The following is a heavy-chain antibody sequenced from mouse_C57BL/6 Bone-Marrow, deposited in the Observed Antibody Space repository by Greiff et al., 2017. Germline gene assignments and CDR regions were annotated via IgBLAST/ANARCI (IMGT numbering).Heavy chain of an antibody. V-gene: IGHV5-4*01. CDR3: ARDGRLRPYYYAMDY. CDR1: GFTFSSYA. Sequence: EVQGVESGGGLVKPGGSLKLSCAASGFTFSSYAMSWVRQTPEKRLEWVATISDGGSYTYYPDNVKGRFTISRDNAKNNLYLQMSHLKSEDTAMYYCARDGRLRPYYYAMDYWGQGTSVTVSS. D-gene: IGHD2-4*01. J-gene: IGHJ4*01. CDR2: ISDGGSYT.